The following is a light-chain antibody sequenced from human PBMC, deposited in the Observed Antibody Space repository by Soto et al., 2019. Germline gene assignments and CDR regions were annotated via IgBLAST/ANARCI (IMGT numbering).Light chain of an antibody. V-gene: IGKV3-20*01. Sequence: DILLTQSPGPLSLSPGERATLSWRASQSVSSSYLAWYQQKPGQAPRLLSYGASSRATGIPERFSGSGSGTDFTLTISRLEPEDFAVYYCQQYGSSPITFGQGTRLEIK. J-gene: IGKJ5*01. CDR3: QQYGSSPIT. CDR2: GAS. CDR1: QSVSSSY.